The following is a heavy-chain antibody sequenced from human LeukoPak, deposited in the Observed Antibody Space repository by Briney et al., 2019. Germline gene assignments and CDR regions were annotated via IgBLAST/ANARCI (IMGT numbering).Heavy chain of an antibody. V-gene: IGHV1-69*13. Sequence: SVKVSCKASGGTFSSYAIGWVRQAPGQGLEWMGGIIPIFGTANYAQKFQGRVTITADESTSTAYMELSSLRSEDTAVYYCARATEGEFMQNNWFDPWGQGTLVTVSS. J-gene: IGHJ5*02. D-gene: IGHD5-12*01. CDR3: ARATEGEFMQNNWFDP. CDR2: IIPIFGTA. CDR1: GGTFSSYA.